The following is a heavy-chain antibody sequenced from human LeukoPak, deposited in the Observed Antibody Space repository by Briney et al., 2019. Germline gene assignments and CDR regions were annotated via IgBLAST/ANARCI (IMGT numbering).Heavy chain of an antibody. CDR2: IYYSGST. D-gene: IGHD6-13*01. J-gene: IGHJ4*02. CDR1: GGSISSYY. V-gene: IGHV4-59*01. CDR3: ARDLGSSWFGY. Sequence: SETLSLTCPVSGGSISSYYWSWIRQPPGKGLEWIGYIYYSGSTNYNPSLKSRVTISVDTSKNQFSLKLSSVTAADTAVYYCARDLGSSWFGYWGQGTLVTVSS.